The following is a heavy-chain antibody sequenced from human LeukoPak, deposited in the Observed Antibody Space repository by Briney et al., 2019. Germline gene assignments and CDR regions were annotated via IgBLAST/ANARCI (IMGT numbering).Heavy chain of an antibody. Sequence: GGSLRLSCAASGFTFSRYGMTWVRQAPGKGLEWVSSISTDGDTYYTDSVKGRFTISRDTSRNNLFLQMTGLRAEDTALYYCARSRSGSVAGTSDYWGQGTLVIVSS. J-gene: IGHJ4*02. D-gene: IGHD6-19*01. CDR1: GFTFSRYG. CDR3: ARSRSGSVAGTSDY. V-gene: IGHV3-23*01. CDR2: ISTDGDT.